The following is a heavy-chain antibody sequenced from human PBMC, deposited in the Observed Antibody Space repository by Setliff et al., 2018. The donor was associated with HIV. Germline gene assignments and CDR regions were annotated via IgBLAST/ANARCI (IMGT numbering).Heavy chain of an antibody. D-gene: IGHD2-2*01. CDR3: VRGHCNSDKCWYTWFDP. CDR2: IGSYSGYT. V-gene: IGHV1-18*01. CDR1: NYTLINYG. Sequence: GASVKVSCKASNYTLINYGVSWVRQAPGQGLEWMGWIGSYSGYTIYAQKFQDRLTXTTDTSTTTASMELRSLRSDDTAVYYCVRGHCNSDKCWYTWFDPWGQGTXXXVSS. J-gene: IGHJ5*02.